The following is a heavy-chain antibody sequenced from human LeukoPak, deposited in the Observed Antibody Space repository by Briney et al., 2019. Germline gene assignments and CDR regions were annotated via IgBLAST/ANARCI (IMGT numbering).Heavy chain of an antibody. Sequence: SETLSLTCTVSGGSISSYYWSWIRQPPGKGLEWIGHIYYSGSTNYNPSLKSRVTISVDTSKNQFSLKLSSVTAADTAVYYCAREGGVPAAIGAAFDIWGQGTMVTVSS. D-gene: IGHD2-2*01. CDR3: AREGGVPAAIGAAFDI. CDR2: IYYSGST. V-gene: IGHV4-59*01. CDR1: GGSISSYY. J-gene: IGHJ3*02.